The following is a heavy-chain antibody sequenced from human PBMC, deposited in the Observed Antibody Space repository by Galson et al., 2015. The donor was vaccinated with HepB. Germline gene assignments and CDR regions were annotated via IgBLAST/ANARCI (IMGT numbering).Heavy chain of an antibody. CDR2: IRWESGGR. Sequence: SLRLSCVASGVTFDDHVMRWVRQAPGKGLEWVSGIRWESGGRCCADSVKGRFTIARDKGKNSLYLKMNNLRGEDTALYYCATDTKSSGWNAGVGGGMDVWGQGTMVTVSS. D-gene: IGHD6-19*01. V-gene: IGHV3-9*01. CDR1: GVTFDDHV. J-gene: IGHJ3*01. CDR3: ATDTKSSGWNAGVGGGMDV.